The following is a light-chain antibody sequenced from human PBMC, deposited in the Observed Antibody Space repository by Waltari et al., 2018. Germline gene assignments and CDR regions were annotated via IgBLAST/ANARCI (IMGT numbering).Light chain of an antibody. J-gene: IGKJ4*01. CDR1: QSVSSH. Sequence: EIVLTQSPVTLSLSPGERATLSCRASQSVSSHLAWYQQKPDQSPRLLIYEASNRATGIPARFSGSAYGTDFTLTVSSLEPEDFAVYYCHQRANWPHTFGGGTKVEIK. CDR3: HQRANWPHT. V-gene: IGKV3-11*01. CDR2: EAS.